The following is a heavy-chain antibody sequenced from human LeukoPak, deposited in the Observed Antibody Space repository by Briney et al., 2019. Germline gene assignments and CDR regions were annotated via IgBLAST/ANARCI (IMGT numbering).Heavy chain of an antibody. CDR2: ISAYNGNT. V-gene: IGHV1-18*01. CDR1: GYTFTSYG. J-gene: IGHJ4*02. CDR3: ARVGYSSGWYNYFDY. D-gene: IGHD6-19*01. Sequence: ASVKVSCKASGYTFTSYGINWVRQAPGQGLEWMGWISAYNGNTNYAQKLQGRVTMTTDTSTSTAYMELRSLRSDDTAVYYCARVGYSSGWYNYFDYWGQGTLVTVSS.